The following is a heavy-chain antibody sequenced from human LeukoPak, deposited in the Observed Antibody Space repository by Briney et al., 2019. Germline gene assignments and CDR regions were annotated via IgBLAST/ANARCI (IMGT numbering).Heavy chain of an antibody. D-gene: IGHD4-23*01. CDR1: GYGFTSYR. CDR2: IYPGDSDT. V-gene: IGHV5-51*01. Sequence: PGESLKISCKGSGYGFTSYRIAWVRQMPGKGLECMGIIYPGDSDTRYSPSFQGQVTISADRSIGTAYLQWTSLKASDTAMYYCARHQGYGGNSVLDYWGQGTLVTVSS. J-gene: IGHJ4*02. CDR3: ARHQGYGGNSVLDY.